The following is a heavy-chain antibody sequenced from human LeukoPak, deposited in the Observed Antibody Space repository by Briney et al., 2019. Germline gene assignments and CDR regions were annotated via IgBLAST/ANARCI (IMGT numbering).Heavy chain of an antibody. Sequence: GGSLRLSCVASGVTFSGYWMNWVRQAPGKGLEWVSYIGPSISTIFYADSVRGRFTISRDNGKNSLYLQMSSLRDEDTAVYYCARERGYGSAWYLDYWGQGTRVTVSS. CDR1: GVTFSGYW. V-gene: IGHV3-48*02. CDR2: IGPSISTI. CDR3: ARERGYGSAWYLDY. D-gene: IGHD6-19*01. J-gene: IGHJ4*02.